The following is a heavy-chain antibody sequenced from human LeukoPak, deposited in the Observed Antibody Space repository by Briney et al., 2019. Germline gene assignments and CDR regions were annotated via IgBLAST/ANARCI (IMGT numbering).Heavy chain of an antibody. D-gene: IGHD1-26*01. J-gene: IGHJ5*02. CDR2: ISSSSSYI. Sequence: PGGSLRLSCAASGFTVSSNYMSWVRQAPGMGLEWVSSISSSSSYIYYADSVKGRFTISRDNAKNSLYLQMNSLRAEDTAVYYCARAPRFRLVGVPKGPFDPWGQGTLVTVSS. CDR3: ARAPRFRLVGVPKGPFDP. V-gene: IGHV3-21*04. CDR1: GFTVSSNY.